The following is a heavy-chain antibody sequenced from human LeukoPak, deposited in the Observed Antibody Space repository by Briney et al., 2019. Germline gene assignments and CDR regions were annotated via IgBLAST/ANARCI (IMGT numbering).Heavy chain of an antibody. Sequence: ASVKVPCKASGYTFTGYYMHWVRQAPGQGLEWMGWISAYNGNTNYAQKLQGRVTMTTDTSTSTAYMELRSLRSDDTAVYYCAREGSGYYYLDYWGQGTLVTVSS. V-gene: IGHV1-18*04. J-gene: IGHJ4*02. D-gene: IGHD3-22*01. CDR2: ISAYNGNT. CDR1: GYTFTGYY. CDR3: AREGSGYYYLDY.